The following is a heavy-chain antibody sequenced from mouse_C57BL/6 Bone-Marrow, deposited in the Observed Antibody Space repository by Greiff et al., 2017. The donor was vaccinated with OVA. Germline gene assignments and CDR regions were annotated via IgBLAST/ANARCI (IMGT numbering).Heavy chain of an antibody. V-gene: IGHV1-52*01. D-gene: IGHD1-1*01. CDR1: GYTFTSYW. Sequence: QVQLQQPGAELVRPGSSVKLSCKASGYTFTSYWMHWVKQRPLQGLEWIGNIDPSDSATHYNQKFKDKATLTVDKSSSTAYMQLSSLTSEDSAVYYCAYGSSYCWYFDVWGTGTTVTVSS. CDR3: AYGSSYCWYFDV. J-gene: IGHJ1*03. CDR2: IDPSDSAT.